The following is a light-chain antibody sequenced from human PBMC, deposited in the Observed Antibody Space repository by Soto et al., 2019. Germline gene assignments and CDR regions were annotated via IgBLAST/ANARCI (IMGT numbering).Light chain of an antibody. CDR3: QSYDNSLSGVL. V-gene: IGLV1-40*01. J-gene: IGLJ2*01. Sequence: QAVVTQPPSVSGAPGQRVTISCTGSSSNIGAGYDVHWYRQLPGTAPKLLIFGNNNRPSGVPDRFSGSRSGTSASLAITGLQAEDEADYYCQSYDNSLSGVLFGGGTKLTVL. CDR2: GNN. CDR1: SSNIGAGYD.